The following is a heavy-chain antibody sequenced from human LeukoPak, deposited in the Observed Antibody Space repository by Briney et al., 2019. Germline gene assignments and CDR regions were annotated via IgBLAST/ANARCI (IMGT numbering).Heavy chain of an antibody. CDR1: GGSISSGDYY. V-gene: IGHV4-30-4*01. J-gene: IGHJ5*02. CDR2: MYYSGST. D-gene: IGHD3-22*01. CDR3: ARPYYYDSRIDP. Sequence: SETLSLTCTVSGGSISSGDYYWSWIRQPPGKGLERIAYMYYSGSTYYNPSLKSRVTMSADTSKNQLSLKLSSVTAADTAMYYCARPYYYDSRIDPWGQGILVTVSS.